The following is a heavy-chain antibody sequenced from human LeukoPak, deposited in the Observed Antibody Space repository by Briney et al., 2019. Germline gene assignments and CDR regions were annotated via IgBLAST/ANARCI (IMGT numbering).Heavy chain of an antibody. J-gene: IGHJ4*02. V-gene: IGHV5-51*01. Sequence: GESLKISCKGSGYSFTSYWIGWVRQMPGKGLEWMGINNPGHSDTRYSSSVQGQVTISADKSIRTAYMQWSSLKASDTAMYYCARQSPQYSGSYWSFDYWGQGTLVTVSS. CDR3: ARQSPQYSGSYWSFDY. CDR2: NNPGHSDT. D-gene: IGHD1-26*01. CDR1: GYSFTSYW.